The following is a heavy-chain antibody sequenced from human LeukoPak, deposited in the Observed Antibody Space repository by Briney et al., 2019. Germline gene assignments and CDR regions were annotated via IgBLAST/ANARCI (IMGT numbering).Heavy chain of an antibody. CDR3: AIGPYGGPDY. CDR1: GFTFSTSG. D-gene: IGHD4-23*01. V-gene: IGHV3-30*03. Sequence: GRSLRLSCAASGFTFSTSGMHWVRQAPGKGLEWVAVISYDGSNKYYADSVKGRFTISRDNSKNTLYLQMNSLSAEDTAVYYCAIGPYGGPDYWGQGTLVTVSS. J-gene: IGHJ4*02. CDR2: ISYDGSNK.